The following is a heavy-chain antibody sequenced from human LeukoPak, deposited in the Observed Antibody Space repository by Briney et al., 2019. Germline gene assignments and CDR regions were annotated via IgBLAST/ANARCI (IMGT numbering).Heavy chain of an antibody. Sequence: ASVKVSCKASGYTFTGYYMHWVRQAPGQGLEWMGWISAYNGNTNYAQKLQGRATMTTDTSTSTAYMELRSLRSDDTAVYYCARVAVALKPIDYWGQGTLVTVSS. D-gene: IGHD6-19*01. J-gene: IGHJ4*02. CDR1: GYTFTGYY. V-gene: IGHV1-18*04. CDR3: ARVAVALKPIDY. CDR2: ISAYNGNT.